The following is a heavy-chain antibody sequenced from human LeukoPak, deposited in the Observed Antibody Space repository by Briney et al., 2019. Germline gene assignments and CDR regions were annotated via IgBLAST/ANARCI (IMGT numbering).Heavy chain of an antibody. CDR3: ASAGDRETAADY. J-gene: IGHJ4*02. D-gene: IGHD7-27*01. V-gene: IGHV4-61*02. CDR1: GGSMSSGSYY. Sequence: PSETLSLTCTGSGGSMSSGSYYWSWIRQPAGKGLEWIGRIYTSGSTNYNPSLKGRVTISIDTSKNGLYLKLSTVTAADTAVYYCASAGDRETAADYWGQGTLVTVSS. CDR2: IYTSGST.